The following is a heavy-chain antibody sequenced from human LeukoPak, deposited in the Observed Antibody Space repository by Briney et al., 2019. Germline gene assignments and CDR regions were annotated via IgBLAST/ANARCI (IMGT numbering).Heavy chain of an antibody. CDR3: ARAASNYDFWSGPPNFDY. J-gene: IGHJ4*02. Sequence: GGSLRLSYAASGFTFSSHDMHWVRQAPGKGLEWVAVISYDGSNKYSADSVKGRFTISRDNSKNTLYLQMNSLRAEDTAVYYCARAASNYDFWSGPPNFDYWGQGTLVTVSS. D-gene: IGHD3-3*01. CDR2: ISYDGSNK. CDR1: GFTFSSHD. V-gene: IGHV3-30-3*01.